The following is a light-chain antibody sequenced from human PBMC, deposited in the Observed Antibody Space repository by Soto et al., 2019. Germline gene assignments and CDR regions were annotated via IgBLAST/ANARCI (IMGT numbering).Light chain of an antibody. Sequence: ILLTQSPATLSLSPGERATLSCRAHQSISNYLAWYQQKPGQAPRLLIYDASQRATGIPARFSGSGSGTDFTLTISSLEPEDFAVYYCQQRINWPLTFGGGTKVEIK. J-gene: IGKJ4*01. CDR2: DAS. CDR3: QQRINWPLT. CDR1: QSISNY. V-gene: IGKV3-11*01.